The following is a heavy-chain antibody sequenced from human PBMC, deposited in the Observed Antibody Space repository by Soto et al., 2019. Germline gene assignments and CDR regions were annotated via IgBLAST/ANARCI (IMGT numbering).Heavy chain of an antibody. D-gene: IGHD3-22*01. J-gene: IGHJ4*02. CDR1: GGTFSSYA. Sequence: ASVKVSCKASGGTFSSYAISWVRQAPGQGLEWMGGIIPIFGTANYAQKFQGRVTITADESTSTAYMELSSLRSEDTAVYYCARSPPSHYYRSGYYYSTFWFDDWGQGTLVTVSS. V-gene: IGHV1-69*13. CDR3: ARSPPSHYYRSGYYYSTFWFDD. CDR2: IIPIFGTA.